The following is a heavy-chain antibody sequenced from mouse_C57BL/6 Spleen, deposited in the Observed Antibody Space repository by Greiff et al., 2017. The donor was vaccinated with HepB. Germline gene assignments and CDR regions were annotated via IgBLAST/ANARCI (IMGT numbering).Heavy chain of an antibody. D-gene: IGHD2-2*01. CDR3: ARGIFYGYDYYAMDY. V-gene: IGHV1-18*01. J-gene: IGHJ4*01. CDR2: INPNNGGT. CDR1: GYTFTDYN. Sequence: EVQLQESGPELVKPGASVKIPCKASGYTFTDYNMDWVKQSHGKSLEWIGDINPNNGGTIYNQKFKGKATLTVDKSSSTAYMELRSLTSEDTAVYYCARGIFYGYDYYAMDYWGQGTSVTVSS.